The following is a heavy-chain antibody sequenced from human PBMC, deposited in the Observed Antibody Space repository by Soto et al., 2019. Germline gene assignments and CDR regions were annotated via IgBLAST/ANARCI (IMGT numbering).Heavy chain of an antibody. Sequence: QVQLQESGPGLVKPSETLSLTCTVSGGSMSGQHWSWIRQPPGKGLEWIGHHSDSTNYNPSLKSRVTETTDTSKHQVSQKLSSVTAADTAVYYCATYSVGEGGRGYWGQGTLVTVSS. CDR3: ATYSVGEGGRGY. CDR1: GGSMSGQH. V-gene: IGHV4-4*09. D-gene: IGHD1-26*01. J-gene: IGHJ4*02. CDR2: HHSDST.